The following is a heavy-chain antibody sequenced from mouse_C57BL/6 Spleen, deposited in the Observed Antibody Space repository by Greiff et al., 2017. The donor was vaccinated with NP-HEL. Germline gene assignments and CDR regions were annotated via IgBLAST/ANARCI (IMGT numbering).Heavy chain of an antibody. D-gene: IGHD1-1*01. CDR1: GFNIKDDY. V-gene: IGHV14-4*01. Sequence: VQLQQSGAELVRPGASVKLSCTASGFNIKDDYMHWVKQRPEQGLEWLGWIDPENGDTEYASKFQGKGTITADTSSNAAYLQLSSLASEDTAVYYCTTLLLRRGFAYWGQGTLVTVSA. CDR2: IDPENGDT. CDR3: TTLLLRRGFAY. J-gene: IGHJ3*01.